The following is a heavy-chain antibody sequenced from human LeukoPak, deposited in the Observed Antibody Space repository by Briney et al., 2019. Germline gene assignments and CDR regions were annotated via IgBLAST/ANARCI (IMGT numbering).Heavy chain of an antibody. CDR1: GFTFSSYG. CDR3: AKDQYYYGSGSDY. V-gene: IGHV3-30*02. CDR2: IRYDGSNK. D-gene: IGHD3-10*01. J-gene: IGHJ4*02. Sequence: GGSLRLSCAASGFTFSSYGMHWVRQAPGKGLEWVAFIRYDGSNKYYADSVKGRFTISRDNSKNTPYLQVNSLRAEDTAVYYCAKDQYYYGSGSDYWGQGTLVTVSS.